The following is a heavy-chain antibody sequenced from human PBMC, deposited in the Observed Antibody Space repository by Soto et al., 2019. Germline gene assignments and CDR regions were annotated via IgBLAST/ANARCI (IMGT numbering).Heavy chain of an antibody. J-gene: IGHJ4*02. CDR2: IVVGSGNT. CDR1: GFTFTSSA. Sequence: QMQLVQSGPEVKKPGTSVKVSCKASGFTFTSSAVQWVRQARGQRLEWIGWIVVGSGNTNCAQKFQERVTFTSDRSKSTAYMELSSLRSEDTAVYYCAAQAVVGTAPIVYWGQGTLVTVSS. V-gene: IGHV1-58*01. D-gene: IGHD6-13*01. CDR3: AAQAVVGTAPIVY.